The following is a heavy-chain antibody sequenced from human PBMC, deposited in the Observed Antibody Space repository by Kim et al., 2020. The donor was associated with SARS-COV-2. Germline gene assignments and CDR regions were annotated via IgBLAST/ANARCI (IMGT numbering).Heavy chain of an antibody. CDR2: ISGSGGST. CDR1: GFTFSSYA. CDR3: AKIPYYYDSSGYYSDSDYYYGMDV. V-gene: IGHV3-23*01. J-gene: IGHJ6*02. D-gene: IGHD3-22*01. Sequence: GGSLRLSCAASGFTFSSYAMSWVRQAPGKGLEWVSAISGSGGSTYYADSVKGRFTISRDNSKNTLYLQMNSLRAEDTAVYYCAKIPYYYDSSGYYSDSDYYYGMDVWGQGTTVTVSS.